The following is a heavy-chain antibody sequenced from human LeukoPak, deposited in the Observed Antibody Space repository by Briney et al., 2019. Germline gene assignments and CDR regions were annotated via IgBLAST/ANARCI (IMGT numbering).Heavy chain of an antibody. CDR1: GFAFRSFV. D-gene: IGHD4-17*01. CDR3: AKEGVAETTREAYFDH. J-gene: IGHJ4*02. V-gene: IGHV3-23*01. Sequence: GGPLRLSCAASGFAFRSFVVSWVRQAPGKGLEAVSSIDGYGDRIYYADSVKGRFTISRDNSKNMLYLQMNSLRAEDTATYYCAKEGVAETTREAYFDHWGQGTLVTVFS. CDR2: IDGYGDRI.